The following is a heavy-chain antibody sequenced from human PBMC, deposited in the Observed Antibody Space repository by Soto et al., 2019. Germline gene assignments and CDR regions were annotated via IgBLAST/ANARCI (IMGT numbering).Heavy chain of an antibody. V-gene: IGHV4-59*08. D-gene: IGHD2-21*01. Sequence: QMQLQESGPGLVKPSETLSLTCSVSGGSISSYYWSWIRQPPGEGLEWIGHIYNSGTTNFNPSLKGRVDISVDTSKNQFSLKLSSVTAADTAVYYCASAYCGDYCDVASFEYWGQGTLVTVSS. J-gene: IGHJ4*02. CDR2: IYNSGTT. CDR3: ASAYCGDYCDVASFEY. CDR1: GGSISSYY.